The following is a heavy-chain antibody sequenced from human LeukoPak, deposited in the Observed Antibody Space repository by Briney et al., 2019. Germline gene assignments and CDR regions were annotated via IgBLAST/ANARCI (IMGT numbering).Heavy chain of an antibody. CDR2: IWSDGSNK. V-gene: IGHV3-33*01. Sequence: PGGSLRLSCAASGFTFSSYGMHWVRQAPGKGLEWVAVIWSDGSNKYYADSVKGRFTISRDNSKNTLYLQMNSLRAEDTAVYYCARDHSQNDAFDIWGQGTMVTVSS. CDR3: ARDHSQNDAFDI. J-gene: IGHJ3*02. CDR1: GFTFSSYG.